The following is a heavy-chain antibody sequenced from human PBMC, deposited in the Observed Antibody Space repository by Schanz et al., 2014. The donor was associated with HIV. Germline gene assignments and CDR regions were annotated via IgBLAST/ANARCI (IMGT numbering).Heavy chain of an antibody. Sequence: EVQLLESGGGLEQPGGSLRLSCAASGFNFNNYAMTWVRQAPGKGLEMVANMNQDGSRKYYVDSVKGRFTISRDNARNSLYLQIRSLRAEDTAVYYCARDRMVYAQAPLYYFDYWGQGTLVTVSS. V-gene: IGHV3-7*01. CDR1: GFNFNNYA. CDR2: MNQDGSRK. D-gene: IGHD2-8*01. CDR3: ARDRMVYAQAPLYYFDY. J-gene: IGHJ4*02.